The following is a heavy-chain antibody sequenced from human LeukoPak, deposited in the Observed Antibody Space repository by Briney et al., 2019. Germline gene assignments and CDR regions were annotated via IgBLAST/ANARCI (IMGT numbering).Heavy chain of an antibody. V-gene: IGHV4-61*01. CDR1: GGSVSSGSYY. CDR2: IYYSGST. Sequence: SETLSLTCTVSGGSVSSGSYYWSWIRQPPGKGLEWIGYIYYSGSTNYNPSLKSRVTISVDTSKNQFSLKLSSVTAADTAVYYCAREVVPAATVDYWAREPWSPSPQ. D-gene: IGHD2-2*01. J-gene: IGHJ4*02. CDR3: AREVVPAATVDY.